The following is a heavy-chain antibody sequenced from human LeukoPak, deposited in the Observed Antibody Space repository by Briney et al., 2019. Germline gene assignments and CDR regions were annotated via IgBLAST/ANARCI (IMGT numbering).Heavy chain of an antibody. CDR2: ISAYNGNT. V-gene: IGHV1-18*01. CDR3: ARDRYCSGGSCYVRSYYYYMDV. J-gene: IGHJ6*03. Sequence: ASVKVSCKASGYTFTSYGIGWVRQAPGQGLEWMGWISAYNGNTNYAQKLQGRVTMTTDTSTSTAYMELRSLRSDDTAVYYCARDRYCSGGSCYVRSYYYYMDVWGKGTTVTVSS. CDR1: GYTFTSYG. D-gene: IGHD2-15*01.